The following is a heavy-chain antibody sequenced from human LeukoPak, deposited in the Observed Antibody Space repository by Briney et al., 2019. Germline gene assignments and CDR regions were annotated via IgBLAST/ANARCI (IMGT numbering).Heavy chain of an antibody. D-gene: IGHD6-19*01. V-gene: IGHV4-59*01. Sequence: PSETLSLTCTVSGGSISSYYWSWIRQPPGKGLEWIGYIYYRSTNYNPSLKSRVTISVDTSKNQFSLKVSSVTAADTAVYYCASIAVSGTVDYWGKGTLVTVSS. CDR3: ASIAVSGTVDY. J-gene: IGHJ4*02. CDR2: IYYRST. CDR1: GGSISSYY.